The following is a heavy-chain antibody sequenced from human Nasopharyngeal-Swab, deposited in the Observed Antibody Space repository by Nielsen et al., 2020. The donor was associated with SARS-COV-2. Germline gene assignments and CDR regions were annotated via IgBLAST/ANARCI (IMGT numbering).Heavy chain of an antibody. CDR3: ARDQTTVTTFYGMDV. J-gene: IGHJ6*02. Sequence: GGSLRLSCAASGFTFSSYSMNWVSQAPGKGLEWVSSISSSSSYIYYADSVKGRFTISRDNAKNSLYLQMNSLRAEDTAVYYCARDQTTVTTFYGMDVWGQGTTVTVSS. D-gene: IGHD4-17*01. CDR2: ISSSSSYI. V-gene: IGHV3-21*04. CDR1: GFTFSSYS.